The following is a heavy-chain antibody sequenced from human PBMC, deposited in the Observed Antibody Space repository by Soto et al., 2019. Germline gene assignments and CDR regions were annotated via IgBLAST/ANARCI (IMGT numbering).Heavy chain of an antibody. V-gene: IGHV3-23*01. CDR1: GFTFNSYA. J-gene: IGHJ4*02. CDR2: ISDIGGTT. Sequence: EVQLLESGGGLVQPGRSLRLSCAASGFTFNSYAVSWVRQAPGKGLEWVSAISDIGGTTYYADSVKGRFTISRDNSKNTLYLQMNSLRAEDTAVYYCAREYSSAWKTVDYWGQETLVTVSS. CDR3: AREYSSAWKTVDY. D-gene: IGHD6-19*01.